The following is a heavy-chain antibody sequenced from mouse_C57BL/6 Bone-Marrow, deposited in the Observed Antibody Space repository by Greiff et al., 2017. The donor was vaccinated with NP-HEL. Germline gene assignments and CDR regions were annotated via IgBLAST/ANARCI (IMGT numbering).Heavy chain of an antibody. Sequence: VQLKESGGGLVKPGGSLKLSCAASGFTFSDYGMHWVRQAPEKGLEWVAYISSGSSTIYYADTVKGRFTISRDNAKNTLFLQMTSLRSEDTAMYYCARNYGSSYRYAMDYWGQGTSVTVSS. CDR1: GFTFSDYG. J-gene: IGHJ4*01. CDR3: ARNYGSSYRYAMDY. CDR2: ISSGSSTI. D-gene: IGHD1-1*01. V-gene: IGHV5-17*01.